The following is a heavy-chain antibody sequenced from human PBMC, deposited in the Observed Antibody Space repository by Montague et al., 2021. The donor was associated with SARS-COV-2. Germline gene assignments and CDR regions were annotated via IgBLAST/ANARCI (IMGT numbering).Heavy chain of an antibody. CDR2: VHYTGSS. CDR1: GDSISSYY. J-gene: IGHJ4*02. Sequence: SETLSLTCEVSGDSISSYYWSWIRQSPGKGLEWIGYVHYTGSSKYTPSLKTRVTLSLATPKTHFSLKLRSVTAADTAIYYCARAQNTCFIANCVNYFDVWGLGALVTVSS. CDR3: ARAQNTCFIANCVNYFDV. V-gene: IGHV4-59*01. D-gene: IGHD1-1*01.